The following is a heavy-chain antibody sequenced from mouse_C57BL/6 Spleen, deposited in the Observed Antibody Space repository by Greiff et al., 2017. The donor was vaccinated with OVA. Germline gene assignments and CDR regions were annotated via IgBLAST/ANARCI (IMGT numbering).Heavy chain of an antibody. CDR1: GFTFSDYY. CDR3: ARGGGWDVRNCAMDY. D-gene: IGHD4-1*01. Sequence: EVKVVESEGGLVQPGSSMKLSCTASGFTFSDYYMAWVRQVPEKGLEWVANINYDGSSTYYLDSLKSRFIISRDNAKNILYLQMSSLKSEDTATYYCARGGGWDVRNCAMDYWGQGTSVTVSS. V-gene: IGHV5-16*01. J-gene: IGHJ4*01. CDR2: INYDGSST.